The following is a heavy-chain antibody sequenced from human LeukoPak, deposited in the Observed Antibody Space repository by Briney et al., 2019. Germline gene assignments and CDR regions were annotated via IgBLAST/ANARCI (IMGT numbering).Heavy chain of an antibody. CDR1: GFTFSSYD. D-gene: IGHD1-1*01. Sequence: GSLRLSCAASGFTFSSYDMHWVRQATGKGLEWVSAIGTAGDTYYPGSVKGRFTISRENAKNSLYLQMNSLRAGDTAVYYCARETRLRAFDIWGQGTMVTVSS. CDR2: IGTAGDT. CDR3: ARETRLRAFDI. J-gene: IGHJ3*02. V-gene: IGHV3-13*01.